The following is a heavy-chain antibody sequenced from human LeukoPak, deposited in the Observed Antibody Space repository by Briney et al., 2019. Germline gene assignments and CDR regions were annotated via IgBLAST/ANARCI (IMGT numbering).Heavy chain of an antibody. CDR1: GFTFSDPT. CDR2: IRSELNGYAT. CDR3: TKQTADDAFDI. Sequence: PGGSLKLSCAASGFTFSDPTIHWVRQASGKGLEWVGRIRSELNGYATAYAASVRGRFTISRDDSKNTAYLQMDNLKTGDKAVFYCTKQTADDAFDIWGRGTMVTVSS. J-gene: IGHJ3*02. V-gene: IGHV3-73*01.